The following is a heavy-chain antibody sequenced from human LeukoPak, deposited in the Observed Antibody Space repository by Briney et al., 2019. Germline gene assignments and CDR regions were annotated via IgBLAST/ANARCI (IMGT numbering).Heavy chain of an antibody. D-gene: IGHD3-10*01. CDR2: ITYTGGST. J-gene: IGHJ6*03. V-gene: IGHV3-23*01. Sequence: PGGSLRLSCGASGFTFSSYAMSWVRQAPGKGLEWVSSITYTGGSTYYADSVKGRFTISRDNSKNTVNLQMNSLRAEDTAMYYCAKDYYGPPRNYYYFMEVWGKGTTVTVSS. CDR3: AKDYYGPPRNYYYFMEV. CDR1: GFTFSSYA.